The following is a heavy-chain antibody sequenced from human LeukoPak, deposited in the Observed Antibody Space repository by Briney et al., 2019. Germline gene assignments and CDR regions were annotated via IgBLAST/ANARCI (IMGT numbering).Heavy chain of an antibody. J-gene: IGHJ4*02. CDR2: IYPGDSDT. CDR3: IKAPVAYGYGIDY. Sequence: PGESLKISCKGSGYSFTSYWIGWVRQMPGKGLEWMGIIYPGDSDTRYSPSFQGQVTISADKSISTAYLRWGSLKASDTAIYYCIKAPVAYGYGIDYWGQGTLVTVSS. D-gene: IGHD5-18*01. CDR1: GYSFTSYW. V-gene: IGHV5-51*01.